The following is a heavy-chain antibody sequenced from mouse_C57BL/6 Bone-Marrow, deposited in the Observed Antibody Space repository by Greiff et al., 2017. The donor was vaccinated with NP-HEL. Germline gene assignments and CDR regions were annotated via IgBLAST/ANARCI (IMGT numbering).Heavy chain of an antibody. CDR3: ARSRFITTADV. CDR1: GYTFPSYG. V-gene: IGHV1-81*01. D-gene: IGHD1-1*01. J-gene: IGHJ1*03. Sequence: VQLQESGAELARPGASVKLSCKASGYTFPSYGISWVKQRTGQGLEWIGEIYPRSGNTYYNEKFKGKATLTADKSSSTAYMELRSLTSEDSAVYFCARSRFITTADVWGTGTTVTVSS. CDR2: IYPRSGNT.